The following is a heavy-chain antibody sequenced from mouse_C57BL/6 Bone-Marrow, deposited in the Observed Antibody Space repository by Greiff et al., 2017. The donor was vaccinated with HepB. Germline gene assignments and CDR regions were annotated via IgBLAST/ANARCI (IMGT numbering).Heavy chain of an antibody. CDR3: ARDKGGRAWFAY. V-gene: IGHV3-6*01. J-gene: IGHJ3*01. CDR2: ISYDGSN. D-gene: IGHD1-3*01. CDR1: GYSITSGYY. Sequence: EVQLQESGPGLVKPSQSLSLTCSVTGYSITSGYYWNWIRQFPGNKLEWMGYISYDGSNNYNPSLKNRISITRDTSKNQFFLKLNSVTTEDTATYYCARDKGGRAWFAYWGQGTLVTVSA.